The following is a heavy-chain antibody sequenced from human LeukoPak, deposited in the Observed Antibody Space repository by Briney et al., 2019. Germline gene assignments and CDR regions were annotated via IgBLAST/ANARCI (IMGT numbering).Heavy chain of an antibody. CDR2: ISKDGSDT. CDR3: AKDLKGLRYFDWLLHAFLYDY. V-gene: IGHV3-30-3*02. J-gene: IGHJ4*02. CDR1: GFTFSSYA. D-gene: IGHD3-9*01. Sequence: GGSLRLACAASGFTFSSYAMFWVRQAPGKGLEWVTIISKDGSDTFYADSVRGRFTISRDNSKNTLYLQMNSLRAEDTAVYYCAKDLKGLRYFDWLLHAFLYDYWGQGTLVTVSS.